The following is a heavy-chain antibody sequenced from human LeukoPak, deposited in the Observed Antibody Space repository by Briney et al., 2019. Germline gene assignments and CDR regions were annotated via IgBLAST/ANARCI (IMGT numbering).Heavy chain of an antibody. CDR2: IWFDGSSK. D-gene: IGHD6-19*01. Sequence: PGGSLRLSCAASGFTFSVHGMHWVRQAPGKGLEWVALIWFDGSSKYYADSVKGRFTISRDDSKNTLYLQMNSLLTEDTAVYYCTTGGIPVAGRGRNWFDPWGQGTLVTVSS. CDR3: TTGGIPVAGRGRNWFDP. J-gene: IGHJ5*02. CDR1: GFTFSVHG. V-gene: IGHV3-33*01.